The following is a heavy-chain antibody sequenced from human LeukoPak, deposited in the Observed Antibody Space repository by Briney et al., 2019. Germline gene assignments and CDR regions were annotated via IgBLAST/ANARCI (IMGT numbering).Heavy chain of an antibody. CDR3: ARDDGRRRGYADY. D-gene: IGHD3-22*01. Sequence: GGSLRLSCAASGFTFSSYGMHWVRQAPGKGLEWVAVISYDGSNKYYADSVKGRFTISRDNSKNTLYLQMNSLRAEDTAVYYCARDDGRRRGYADYWGQGTLVTVSS. CDR1: GFTFSSYG. V-gene: IGHV3-30*03. J-gene: IGHJ4*02. CDR2: ISYDGSNK.